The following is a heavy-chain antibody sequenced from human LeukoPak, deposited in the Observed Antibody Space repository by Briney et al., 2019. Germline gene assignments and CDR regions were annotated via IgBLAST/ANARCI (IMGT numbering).Heavy chain of an antibody. J-gene: IGHJ5*02. V-gene: IGHV1-18*01. CDR1: GYTFTSYG. CDR2: ISAYNGNT. CDR3: ARITYYYGSGSYSWYWFDP. D-gene: IGHD3-10*01. Sequence: ASVKVSCKASGYTFTSYGISWVRQAPGQGLEWMGWISAYNGNTNYAQKLQSRVTMTTDTSTSTAYMELRSLRSDDTAVYYCARITYYYGSGSYSWYWFDPWGQGTLVTVSS.